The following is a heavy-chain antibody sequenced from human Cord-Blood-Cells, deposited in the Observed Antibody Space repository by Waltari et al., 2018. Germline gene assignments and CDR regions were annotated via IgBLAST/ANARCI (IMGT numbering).Heavy chain of an antibody. V-gene: IGHV1-8*03. J-gene: IGHJ3*02. CDR2: MNPNSGNT. CDR1: GYTFTSYD. CDR3: ASSTSSIAARDAFDI. Sequence: QVQLVQSGAEVKKPGASVTVSCKASGYTFTSYDINWLRQATGQGLEWMGWMNPNSGNTGYAQKFQGRVTITRNTSISTAYMELSSLRSEDTAVYYCASSTSSIAARDAFDIWGQGTMVTVSS. D-gene: IGHD6-6*01.